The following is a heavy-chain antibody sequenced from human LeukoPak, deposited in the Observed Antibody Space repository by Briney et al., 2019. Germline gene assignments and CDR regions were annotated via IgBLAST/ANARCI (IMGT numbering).Heavy chain of an antibody. CDR3: ANVAKGRYFFYYMDV. V-gene: IGHV1-18*01. CDR2: ISSCNRIT. J-gene: IGHJ6*03. CDR1: VYSLNTYG. Sequence: ASVTVSCKASVYSLNTYGVSWVRQAPGQGLQWIGWISSCNRITNYAQKFQSRVTVTTDTSTDTTYMELRSLRSDDTAVYYCANVAKGRYFFYYMDVWGKGSTVTVSS.